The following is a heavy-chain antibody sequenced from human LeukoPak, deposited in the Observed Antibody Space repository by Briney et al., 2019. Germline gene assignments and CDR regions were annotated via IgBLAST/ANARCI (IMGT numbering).Heavy chain of an antibody. CDR2: ISGSGGST. Sequence: GGSLRLSCAASGFTFSSDAMSWVRQAPGKGLEWVSAISGSGGSTYYANSVKGRFTISNDNSNNTLYLQMNSLRAEDTAVYYCAKDPTYYYGSGSSSSDAFDIWGQGTMVTVSS. V-gene: IGHV3-23*01. CDR1: GFTFSSDA. J-gene: IGHJ3*02. CDR3: AKDPTYYYGSGSSSSDAFDI. D-gene: IGHD3-10*01.